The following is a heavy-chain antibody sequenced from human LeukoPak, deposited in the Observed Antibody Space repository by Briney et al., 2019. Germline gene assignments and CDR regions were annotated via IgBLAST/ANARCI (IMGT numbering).Heavy chain of an antibody. CDR3: AKWKYSNSGIDDY. CDR1: GFTFSSYA. Sequence: GGSLRLSCAASGFTFSSYAMHWVRQAPGKGLEWVAVISYDGSDKYYADSVKGRFTISRDNSKNMLYLQMNSLRAEDTAVYYCAKWKYSNSGIDDYWGQGTLVTVSS. CDR2: ISYDGSDK. J-gene: IGHJ4*02. V-gene: IGHV3-30-3*02. D-gene: IGHD6-6*01.